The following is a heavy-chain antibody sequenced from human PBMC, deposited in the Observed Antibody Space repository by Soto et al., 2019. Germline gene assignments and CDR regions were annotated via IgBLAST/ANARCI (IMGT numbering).Heavy chain of an antibody. CDR2: ISWNSGSI. CDR3: AKSHTTSGWYVTTDY. J-gene: IGHJ4*02. V-gene: IGHV3-9*01. D-gene: IGHD6-19*01. CDR1: GFTFGDYA. Sequence: GGSLRLSCAASGFTFGDYAMQWVRHAPGKGLEWVSAISWNSGSIDYADSVKGRFTISRDNAKNSLYLQMNSLRAEDTALYYCAKSHTTSGWYVTTDYWGQGTRVTVSS.